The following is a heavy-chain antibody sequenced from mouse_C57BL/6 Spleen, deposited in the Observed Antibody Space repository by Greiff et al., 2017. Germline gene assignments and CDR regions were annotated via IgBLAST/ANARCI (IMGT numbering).Heavy chain of an antibody. CDR3: TNWYEDY. CDR1: GFTFSNYW. Sequence: EVQLQESGGGLVQPGGSMKLSCVASGFTFSNYWMNWVRQSPEKGLEWVAQIRLKSDNYATHYAESVKGRFTISRDDSKSSVYLQMNNLRAEDTGSYYCTNWYEDYWGQGTTLTVSS. CDR2: IRLKSDNYAT. D-gene: IGHD2-14*01. J-gene: IGHJ2*01. V-gene: IGHV6-3*01.